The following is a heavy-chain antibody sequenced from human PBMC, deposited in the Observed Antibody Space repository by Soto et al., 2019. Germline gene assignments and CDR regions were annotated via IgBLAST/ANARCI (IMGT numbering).Heavy chain of an antibody. D-gene: IGHD1-1*01. Sequence: QVQLVQSGAEVKKPGASVKVSCKASGYTFTSYYFHWVRQAPGQGLEWVGLINPSGGSTTYARKFQGRVTMTRDTSTSTIYMELSSLRSEDTAVYFCARSNWNDVSYFDYWGQGILVTVSS. J-gene: IGHJ4*02. CDR2: INPSGGST. V-gene: IGHV1-46*03. CDR1: GYTFTSYY. CDR3: ARSNWNDVSYFDY.